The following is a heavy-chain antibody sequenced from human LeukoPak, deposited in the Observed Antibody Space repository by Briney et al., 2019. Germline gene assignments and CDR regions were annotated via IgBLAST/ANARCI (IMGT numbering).Heavy chain of an antibody. CDR2: ISGSAGTT. CDR1: GLTFSTYA. CDR3: AKTQYIAVAYFDY. V-gene: IGHV3-23*01. Sequence: PGGSLRLSCAASGLTFSTYAMSWVRQAPGKGLEWVSAISGSAGTTHYADSVKGRFTIPRDNSKNTLYLQMNSLKVEGTAVYYCAKTQYIAVAYFDYWGQGTLVTVSS. D-gene: IGHD6-19*01. J-gene: IGHJ4*02.